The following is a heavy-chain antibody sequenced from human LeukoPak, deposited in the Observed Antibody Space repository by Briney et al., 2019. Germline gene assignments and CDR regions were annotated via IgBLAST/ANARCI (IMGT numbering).Heavy chain of an antibody. Sequence: GESLKISCKGLGYSFTTYWIGWVRQMPGKGLEWMGIIYPGDSDTRYSPSFQGQVTISADKSISTAYLQWSSLKASDTAFYYCARVPTGYSSSWSDFWGQGTLVTVSS. V-gene: IGHV5-51*01. CDR1: GYSFTTYW. J-gene: IGHJ5*01. D-gene: IGHD6-13*01. CDR2: IYPGDSDT. CDR3: ARVPTGYSSSWSDF.